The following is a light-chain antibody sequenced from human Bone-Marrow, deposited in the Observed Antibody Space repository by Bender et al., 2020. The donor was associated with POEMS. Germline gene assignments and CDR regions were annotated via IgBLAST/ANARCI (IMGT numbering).Light chain of an antibody. J-gene: IGLJ3*02. CDR2: KDT. CDR3: QSTDSDGSYWV. V-gene: IGLV3-25*03. Sequence: YELTQPPSMSVSPGQTARIICSGDSLPKQYAYWYQQKPGQAPVVIIHKDTERPSGIPARFSGSSSGTKVTLTISGVQAEYEAEYYCQSTDSDGSYWVFGGGTKLTVL. CDR1: SLPKQY.